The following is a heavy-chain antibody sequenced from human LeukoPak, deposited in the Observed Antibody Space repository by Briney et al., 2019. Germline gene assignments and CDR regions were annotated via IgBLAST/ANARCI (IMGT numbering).Heavy chain of an antibody. CDR3: ASTTYYYDSSGYYFGYFQH. Sequence: SETLSLTCAVSGGSISSGGYSWSWIRQPPGKGLEWIGYIYYSGSTYYNPSLKSRVTISVDTSKNQFSLKLSSVTAADTAVYYCASTTYYYDSSGYYFGYFQHWGQGTLVTVSS. V-gene: IGHV4-30-4*07. J-gene: IGHJ1*01. D-gene: IGHD3-22*01. CDR1: GGSISSGGYS. CDR2: IYYSGST.